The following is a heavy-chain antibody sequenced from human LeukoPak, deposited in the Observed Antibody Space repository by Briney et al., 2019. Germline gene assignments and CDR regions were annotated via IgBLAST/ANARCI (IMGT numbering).Heavy chain of an antibody. V-gene: IGHV4-34*01. J-gene: IGHJ4*02. CDR2: INHSGST. CDR3: ARGRRGYFDY. Sequence: PSETLSLTCAVYGGSFSGYYWSWIRQPPGKGLEWIGEINHSGSTNYNPSLKSRVTLSVDTSKNQFSLEQSSVTAADTAVYYCARGRRGYFDYWGQGTLVTVSS. CDR1: GGSFSGYY.